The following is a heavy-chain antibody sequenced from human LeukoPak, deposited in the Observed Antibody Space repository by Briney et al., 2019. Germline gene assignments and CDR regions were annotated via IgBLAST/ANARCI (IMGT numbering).Heavy chain of an antibody. D-gene: IGHD2-15*01. CDR3: ARGDIQDVAFDI. CDR2: IYYSGST. CDR1: GGSISSYY. J-gene: IGHJ3*02. V-gene: IGHV4-59*01. Sequence: PSETLSLTCTVSGGSISSYYWSWIRQPPRKGQEWIRYIYYSGSTNYNPSLKSRVTISVDTSKNQFSLKLSSVTAADTAVYYWARGDIQDVAFDIGGQGTMVTVSS.